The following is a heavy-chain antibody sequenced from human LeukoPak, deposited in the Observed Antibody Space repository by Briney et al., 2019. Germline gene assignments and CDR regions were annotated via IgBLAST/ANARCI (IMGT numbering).Heavy chain of an antibody. V-gene: IGHV1-2*02. CDR1: GFTLTDY. CDR3: ARADSVPAGDYHYWYMDV. D-gene: IGHD2-2*01. CDR2: IKPNSGDT. Sequence: ASVKVSCKASGFTLTDYIHWVRQDPRQGLQWMGWIKPNSGDTDYAQKFQGRVTMARDTSISTVYMELSSLRSDDTAVYYCARADSVPAGDYHYWYMDVWGKGTTVTVSS. J-gene: IGHJ6*03.